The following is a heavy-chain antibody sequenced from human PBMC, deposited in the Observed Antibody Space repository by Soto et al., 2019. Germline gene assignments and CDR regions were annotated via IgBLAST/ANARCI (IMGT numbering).Heavy chain of an antibody. D-gene: IGHD3-10*01. CDR3: ARGGIRGVSWNWFDT. Sequence: EVQLVESGGGLVQPGGSLRLSCAASGFTFSSHDMHWVRQVTGKGLEWVSGIDSAGDAKYPASVKGRFTIPRENAKNSLHLQMNSLGAGDTAVYYCARGGIRGVSWNWFDTWGQGTLVTVSS. V-gene: IGHV3-13*01. CDR1: GFTFSSHD. CDR2: IDSAGDA. J-gene: IGHJ5*02.